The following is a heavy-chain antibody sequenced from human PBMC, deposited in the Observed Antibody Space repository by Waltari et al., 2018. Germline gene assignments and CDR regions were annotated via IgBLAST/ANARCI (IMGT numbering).Heavy chain of an antibody. V-gene: IGHV3-21*01. CDR3: ASYCSGGSCYKRGDY. CDR2: ISSSSSYI. CDR1: GFTFSSYS. Sequence: EVQLVESGGGLVKPGGSLRLSCAASGFTFSSYSMNWVRQAPGKGLEWVSSISSSSSYIYYADSVKGRFTISRDNAKNSLYLQMNSLRAEDTAVYYCASYCSGGSCYKRGDYWGQGTLVTVS. J-gene: IGHJ4*02. D-gene: IGHD2-15*01.